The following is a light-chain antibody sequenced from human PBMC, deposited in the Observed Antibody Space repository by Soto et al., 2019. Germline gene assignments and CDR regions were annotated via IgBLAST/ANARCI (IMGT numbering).Light chain of an antibody. CDR3: AAWDDSLNGYV. CDR2: TND. CDR1: SSNIASNT. J-gene: IGLJ1*01. V-gene: IGLV1-44*01. Sequence: QSVLTQAPSASGTPGQRVIISCSGSSSNIASNTVNWYQRLPGTAPKLLIYTNDQRPSGVPVRFSASKSGTSASLAISGLQSEDEADYYCAAWDDSLNGYVLGTGTKVTVL.